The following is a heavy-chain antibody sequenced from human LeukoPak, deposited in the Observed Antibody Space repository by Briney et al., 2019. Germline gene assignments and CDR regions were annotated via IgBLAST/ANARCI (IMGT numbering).Heavy chain of an antibody. CDR1: GDSISSGSQY. CDR2: IGYNGRT. Sequence: SETLSLTCTVAGDSISSGSQYWGWIRLPPGNGLEWIVSIGYNGRTYNTPALKSRLTMSLDTSKNQFSLRLTSVTAADTAVYYCARQVAVVEPTDPNWFDSWRQGTLVTVSS. D-gene: IGHD2-21*01. J-gene: IGHJ5*01. CDR3: ARQVAVVEPTDPNWFDS. V-gene: IGHV4-39*07.